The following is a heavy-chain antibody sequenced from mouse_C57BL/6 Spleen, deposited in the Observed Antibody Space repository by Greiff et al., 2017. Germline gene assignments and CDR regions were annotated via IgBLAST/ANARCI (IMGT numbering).Heavy chain of an antibody. J-gene: IGHJ2*01. CDR1: GFNIKNTY. D-gene: IGHD1-1*01. V-gene: IGHV14-3*01. CDR2: IDPANGNT. Sequence: VQLQQSVAELVRPGASVKLSCTASGFNIKNTYMHWVKQRPEQGLEWIGRIDPANGNTKYAPKFQGKATITADTSSNTAYLQLSSLTSEDTAIYYCVQIYYYGSSQDYFDYWGQGTTLTVSS. CDR3: VQIYYYGSSQDYFDY.